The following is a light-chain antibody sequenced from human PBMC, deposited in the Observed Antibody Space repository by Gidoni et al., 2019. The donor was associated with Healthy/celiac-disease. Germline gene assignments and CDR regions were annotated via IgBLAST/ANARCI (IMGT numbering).Light chain of an antibody. Sequence: DIQMTQSPSTLSASVGDRVTITCRASQSISSWLAWYQQKPGKAPKLLIYKASSLESGVPSRFSGGGSGTEFTLTISSLQPDDFATYYCQQYNSYLYTFGQGTLLEIK. CDR1: QSISSW. CDR2: KAS. J-gene: IGKJ2*01. CDR3: QQYNSYLYT. V-gene: IGKV1-5*03.